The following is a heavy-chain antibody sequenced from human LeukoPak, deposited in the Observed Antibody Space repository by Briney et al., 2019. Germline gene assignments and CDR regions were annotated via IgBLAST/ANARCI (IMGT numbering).Heavy chain of an antibody. V-gene: IGHV4-61*01. Sequence: SETLSLTCTVSGGSVNSGNYYWSWIRQPPGQGLEWIGYIYYSGSTNYNPSLKSRVTISLDTSKSQFSLRLSSVTAADTAVYCCARGAVGYNRLDYCGQGTLVTVSS. CDR2: IYYSGST. D-gene: IGHD5-24*01. CDR3: ARGAVGYNRLDY. J-gene: IGHJ4*02. CDR1: GGSVNSGNYY.